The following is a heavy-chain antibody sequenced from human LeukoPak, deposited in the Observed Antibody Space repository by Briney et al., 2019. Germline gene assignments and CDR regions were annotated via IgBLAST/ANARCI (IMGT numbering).Heavy chain of an antibody. D-gene: IGHD2-2*01. CDR1: GGSISSYY. V-gene: IGHV4-4*07. CDR2: IYTSGST. Sequence: SETLSLNCTVSGGSISSYYWSWIRQPAGKGLEWIGRIYTSGSTNYNPSLKSRVTMSVDTSKNQFSLKLSSVTAADTAVYYCATHCSSTSCYGRDYWGQGTLVTVSS. J-gene: IGHJ4*02. CDR3: ATHCSSTSCYGRDY.